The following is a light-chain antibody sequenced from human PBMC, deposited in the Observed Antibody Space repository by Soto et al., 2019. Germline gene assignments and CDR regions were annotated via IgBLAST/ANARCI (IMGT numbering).Light chain of an antibody. CDR3: QQRYSMPLT. V-gene: IGKV1-39*01. CDR2: EAS. Sequence: DIQMTQSPSSLSASVGDRVTITCRASQSISSHLNWYQQKPGKAPQLLIYEASSLQGGVPSRFSGSGSGTDFTLTISRLQADDFAIYYCQQRYSMPLTFGPGTRVDFK. CDR1: QSISSH. J-gene: IGKJ3*01.